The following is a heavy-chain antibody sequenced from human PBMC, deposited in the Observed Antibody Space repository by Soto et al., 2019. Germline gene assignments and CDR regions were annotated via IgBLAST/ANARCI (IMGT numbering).Heavy chain of an antibody. J-gene: IGHJ6*02. CDR2: INGYNGNA. CDR3: ARVGSWPYYYYGMDV. D-gene: IGHD3-16*01. CDR1: GYTFTSYG. Sequence: QVQLVQSGAEVKKPGASVRVSCRASGYTFTSYGITWVRQVPGQGLEWMGWINGYNGNADYAQNLQGRVTMTTDTSTSTAYMELRSLRSDDTAVYYCARVGSWPYYYYGMDVWGQGTTVTVSS. V-gene: IGHV1-18*04.